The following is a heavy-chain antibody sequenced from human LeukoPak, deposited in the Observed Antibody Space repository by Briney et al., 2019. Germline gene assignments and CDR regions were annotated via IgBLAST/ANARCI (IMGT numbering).Heavy chain of an antibody. CDR2: IWYDGSNK. Sequence: GRSLRLSCAAPGFTFSSYGMHWVRQAPGKGLEWVAVIWYDGSNKYYADSVKGRFTISRDNSKNTLYLQMNSLRAEDTAVYYCARGIAAAGLDYWGQGTLVTVSS. V-gene: IGHV3-33*01. J-gene: IGHJ4*02. D-gene: IGHD6-13*01. CDR1: GFTFSSYG. CDR3: ARGIAAAGLDY.